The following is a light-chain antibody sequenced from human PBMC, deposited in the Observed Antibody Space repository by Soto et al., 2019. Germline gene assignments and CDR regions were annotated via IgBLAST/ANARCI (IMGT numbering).Light chain of an antibody. CDR1: QSVSSN. V-gene: IGKV3-15*01. J-gene: IGKJ3*01. CDR2: GAS. CDR3: QQYTDWPLT. Sequence: EIVMTQSPVTLSVSPGERATLSCRASQSVSSNLAWYQQQPGQAPRFLIYGASTRATDIPARFSGSGSGTEFTLTVSSLQSEDFAVYYCQQYTDWPLTFGPGTKVDF.